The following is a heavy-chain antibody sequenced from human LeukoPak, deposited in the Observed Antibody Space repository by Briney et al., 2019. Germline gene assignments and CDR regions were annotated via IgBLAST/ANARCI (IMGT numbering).Heavy chain of an antibody. CDR2: IYYSGST. CDR3: ARGYSSSWYEGVWFDP. Sequence: SETLSLTCAVYGGSISSYYWSWIRQPPGKGLEWIGYIYYSGSTNYNPSLKSRVTISVDTSKNQFSLKLSPVTAADTAVYYCARGYSSSWYEGVWFDPWGQGTLVTVSS. V-gene: IGHV4-59*01. J-gene: IGHJ5*02. CDR1: GGSISSYY. D-gene: IGHD6-13*01.